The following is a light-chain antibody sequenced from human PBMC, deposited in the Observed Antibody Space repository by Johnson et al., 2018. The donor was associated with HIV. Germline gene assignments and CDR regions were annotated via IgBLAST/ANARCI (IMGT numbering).Light chain of an antibody. CDR1: SSNIGNNF. V-gene: IGLV1-51*02. Sequence: PGQKVTISCSGGSSNIGNNFVSWYQQLPGTAPKLLIFENNKRPSGIPNRFSGSKSGTSATLGITGLQTGDEADYYCGTWDSSLGGHYVFGPGTKVTVL. CDR3: GTWDSSLGGHYV. CDR2: ENN. J-gene: IGLJ1*01.